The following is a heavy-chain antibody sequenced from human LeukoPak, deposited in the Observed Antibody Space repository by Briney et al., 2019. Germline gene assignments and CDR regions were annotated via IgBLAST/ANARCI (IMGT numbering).Heavy chain of an antibody. CDR2: IYYSGST. V-gene: IGHV4-59*01. J-gene: IGHJ5*02. Sequence: SETPSLTCTVSGGSISSYYWSWIRQPPGKGLEWIGYIYYSGSTNYNPSLKSRVTISVDTSKNQFSLKLSSVTAADTAVYYCARGLPWFDPWGQGTLVTVSS. CDR1: GGSISSYY. CDR3: ARGLPWFDP.